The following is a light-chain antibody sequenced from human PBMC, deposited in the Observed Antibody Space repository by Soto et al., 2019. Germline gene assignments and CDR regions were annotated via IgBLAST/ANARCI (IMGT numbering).Light chain of an antibody. J-gene: IGKJ1*01. CDR2: GVY. V-gene: IGKV3-20*01. CDR1: QTGSNSY. CDR3: QHYGYSQWT. Sequence: IVLTQSPGTLSLSPGERATLSCRASQTGSNSYLAWYQHKSGQAPRLLIYGVYTRASGIPDRFSGSGSGTEFTFTITRLEPEDSAVYFCQHYGYSQWTFGQGTKVDIK.